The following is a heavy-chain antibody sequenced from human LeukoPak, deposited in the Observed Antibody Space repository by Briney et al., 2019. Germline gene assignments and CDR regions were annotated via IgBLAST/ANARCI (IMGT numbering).Heavy chain of an antibody. Sequence: SETLSLTCTVSGGSISSYYWSWIRQPPGKGLEWIGYIYYSGSTNYNPSLKSRVTISVDTSKNQFSLKLSSVTAADTAVYYCARLLAGSSSWYSRSYYYYGMDAWGQGTTVTVSS. CDR1: GGSISSYY. D-gene: IGHD6-13*01. V-gene: IGHV4-59*08. CDR3: ARLLAGSSSWYSRSYYYYGMDA. CDR2: IYYSGST. J-gene: IGHJ6*02.